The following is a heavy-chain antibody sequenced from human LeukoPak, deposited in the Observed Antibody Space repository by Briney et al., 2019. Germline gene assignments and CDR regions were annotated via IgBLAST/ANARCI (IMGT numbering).Heavy chain of an antibody. Sequence: GGSLRLSCAASGFTFSSYAMSWVRQAPGKGPEWVSAISGSGGSTYYADSVKGRFTISRDNSKNTLYLQMNSLRAEDTAVYYCAKDYCSGGTCFPFDYWGQGTLVTVSS. J-gene: IGHJ4*02. D-gene: IGHD2-15*01. V-gene: IGHV3-23*01. CDR2: ISGSGGST. CDR3: AKDYCSGGTCFPFDY. CDR1: GFTFSSYA.